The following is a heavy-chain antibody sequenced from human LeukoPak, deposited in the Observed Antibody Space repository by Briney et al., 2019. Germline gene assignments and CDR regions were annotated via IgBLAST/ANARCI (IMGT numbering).Heavy chain of an antibody. CDR1: GFTFSNYA. CDR3: AKNRGDITSSRVGCDY. Sequence: GGSLRLSCAASGFTFSNYAMTWVRQVPGKGLEWVSIISGSGGSTYYADSVKGRLTISRDNPKNTLYLQMNTLRAEDTAVYYCAKNRGDITSSRVGCDYWGQGALVTVSS. D-gene: IGHD2-15*01. J-gene: IGHJ4*02. V-gene: IGHV3-23*01. CDR2: ISGSGGST.